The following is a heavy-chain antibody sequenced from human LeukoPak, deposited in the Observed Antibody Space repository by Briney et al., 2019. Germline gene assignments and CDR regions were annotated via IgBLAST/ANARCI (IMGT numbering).Heavy chain of an antibody. CDR2: IKQDGSER. D-gene: IGHD5-24*01. V-gene: IGHV3-7*01. CDR1: GFTFSSYW. CDR3: ARDGGRRDDY. Sequence: PGGSLRLSCAASGFTFSSYWMTWVRQAPGKGREWVANIKQDGSERYYVDSVKGRFTISRDNAKNSLYLQMNSLRAEDTAVYYCARDGGRRDDYWGQGTLVTVSS. J-gene: IGHJ4*02.